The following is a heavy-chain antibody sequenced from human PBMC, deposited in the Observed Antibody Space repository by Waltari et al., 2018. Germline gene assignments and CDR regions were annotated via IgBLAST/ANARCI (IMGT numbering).Heavy chain of an antibody. V-gene: IGHV1-69-2*01. CDR1: GYTFTDYY. J-gene: IGHJ4*02. CDR2: VDTEDGET. CDR3: ALDYYYDSSGFPYFDY. D-gene: IGHD3-22*01. Sequence: EVQLVQSGAEVKKPGATVKISCKASGYTFTDYYMHWVPQAPGKGLEWMGRVDTEDGETIYAEKLQGRVRITADTSTATAYLELSRLSSEDTAVYYCALDYYYDSSGFPYFDYWGQGTLVTVSS.